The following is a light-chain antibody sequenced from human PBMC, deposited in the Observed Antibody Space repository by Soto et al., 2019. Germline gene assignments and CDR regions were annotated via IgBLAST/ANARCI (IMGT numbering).Light chain of an antibody. CDR3: QQYNSWPLT. V-gene: IGKV3D-15*01. J-gene: IGKJ4*01. CDR2: DIF. CDR1: QSVSSSY. Sequence: EIVLTQSPGTLSLSPGDRATLSCRASQSVSSSYLAWYQQKPGQAPSLLIYDIFTRATGVPTRISGSGSGTEFTLTISSLQSEDFAVYYCQQYNSWPLTFGGGTKVEIK.